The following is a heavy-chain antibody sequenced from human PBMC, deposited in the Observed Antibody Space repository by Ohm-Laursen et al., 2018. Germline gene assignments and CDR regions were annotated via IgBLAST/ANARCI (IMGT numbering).Heavy chain of an antibody. D-gene: IGHD4-11*01. CDR3: ARDTYSNYIFDF. V-gene: IGHV3-74*01. Sequence: SLRLSCSASGFTFSTYWMHWVRQAPGKGPVWVSRINSDGSSTSYADFVKGRFTISRDNAKNTIYLQMSSLRAEDTAVYYCARDTYSNYIFDFWGQGTLVTVSS. J-gene: IGHJ4*02. CDR1: GFTFSTYW. CDR2: INSDGSST.